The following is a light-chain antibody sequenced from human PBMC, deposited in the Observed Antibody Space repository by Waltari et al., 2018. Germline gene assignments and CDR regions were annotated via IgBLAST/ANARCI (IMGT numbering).Light chain of an antibody. CDR1: SSDVGGYGY. Sequence: QAALTQPASVSGSPGQSITITCTGTSSDVGGYGYVSWYQHHPGKAPKLIIYEVKNRPSVVSNRFSGSKSGNTASLTITGLRAEDEADYYCNSYTRTNTFHWVFGGGTKLTVL. J-gene: IGLJ3*02. CDR2: EVK. V-gene: IGLV2-14*01. CDR3: NSYTRTNTFHWV.